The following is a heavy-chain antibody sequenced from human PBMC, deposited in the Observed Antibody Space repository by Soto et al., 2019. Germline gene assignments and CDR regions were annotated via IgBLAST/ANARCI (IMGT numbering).Heavy chain of an antibody. CDR2: ISSGGGRTI. V-gene: IGHV3-48*02. Sequence: EEQLVESGGGLVQPGGALRLSCAASGFSFGDYDMSWVRQAPGRGLGWVSFISSGGGRTIHYADSVRGRFTIARDNAKNSLYLQMSSLRDEDTAVYFCARDRPYDDRANALWGQGTLVTVSS. D-gene: IGHD3-22*01. J-gene: IGHJ4*02. CDR1: GFSFGDYD. CDR3: ARDRPYDDRANAL.